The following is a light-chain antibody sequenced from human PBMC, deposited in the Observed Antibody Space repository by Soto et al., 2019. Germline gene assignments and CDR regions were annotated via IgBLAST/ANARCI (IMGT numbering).Light chain of an antibody. CDR3: SSYTSSSTLV. Sequence: QSVLTQPASVSGSPGQSITISCTGTSSDVGGYNYVSWYQQHPGKAPKLMIYDVSNRPSGVSNRFSGSKSGNTASLTISGLQAEDEAYYYCSSYTSSSTLVCGTGTKVTVL. CDR1: SSDVGGYNY. J-gene: IGLJ1*01. CDR2: DVS. V-gene: IGLV2-14*01.